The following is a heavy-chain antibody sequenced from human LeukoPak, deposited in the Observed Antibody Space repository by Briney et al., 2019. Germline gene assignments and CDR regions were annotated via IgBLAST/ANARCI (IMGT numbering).Heavy chain of an antibody. CDR1: GFTFGTYW. J-gene: IGHJ4*02. CDR2: IKQDGSEK. V-gene: IGHV3-7*01. Sequence: PGGSLRLSCAASGFTFGTYWMTWVRQAPGKGLEWVANIKQDGSEKYYVDSVKGRFTISRDNAKSSLYLQMNGLRAEDTAVYYCARGGRAVAGPYFDYWGQGTLVTVSS. CDR3: ARGGRAVAGPYFDY. D-gene: IGHD6-19*01.